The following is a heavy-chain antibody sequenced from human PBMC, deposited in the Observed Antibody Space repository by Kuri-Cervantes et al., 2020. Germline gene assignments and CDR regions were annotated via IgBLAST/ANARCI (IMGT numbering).Heavy chain of an antibody. CDR1: GFTFGCYA. D-gene: IGHD3-16*01. Sequence: GGSLRLSCAASGFTFGCYAMHWVRQAPGKGLEWVSGISWNSGSISYADSVKGRFTISRDNSKNTLYLQMNSLRAEDTAVYYCAKDPRGGYETSYFDYWGQGTLVTVSS. CDR2: ISWNSGSI. J-gene: IGHJ4*02. V-gene: IGHV3-9*01. CDR3: AKDPRGGYETSYFDY.